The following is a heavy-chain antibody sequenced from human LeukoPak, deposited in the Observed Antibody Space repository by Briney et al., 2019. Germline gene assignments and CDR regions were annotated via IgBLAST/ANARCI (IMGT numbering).Heavy chain of an antibody. V-gene: IGHV4-34*01. D-gene: IGHD5-24*01. J-gene: IGHJ4*02. Sequence: SETLSLTCAVYGGSFSGYYWSWIRQPPGKGLEWIGEINHSGSTNYNPSLKSRVTISVDTSKNQFSLKLSSVTAADTAVYYCARRRWLQIKSGFDYWGQGTLVTVSS. CDR1: GGSFSGYY. CDR3: ARRRWLQIKSGFDY. CDR2: INHSGST.